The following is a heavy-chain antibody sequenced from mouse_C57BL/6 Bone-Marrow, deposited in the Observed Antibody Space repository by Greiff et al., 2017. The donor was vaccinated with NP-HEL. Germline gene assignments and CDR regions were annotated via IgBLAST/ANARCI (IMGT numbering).Heavy chain of an antibody. D-gene: IGHD2-2*01. CDR1: GYSFTDYN. CDR2: INPNYGTT. Sequence: VQLKESGPELVKPGASVKISCKASGYSFTDYNMNWVKQSNGKSLEWIGVINPNYGTTSYNQKFKGKDKLTVDQSSSTAYMQLNSLTSEDSAVYYCARQMGFWFPGWFAYWGQGTLVTVSA. CDR3: ARQMGFWFPGWFAY. V-gene: IGHV1-39*01. J-gene: IGHJ3*01.